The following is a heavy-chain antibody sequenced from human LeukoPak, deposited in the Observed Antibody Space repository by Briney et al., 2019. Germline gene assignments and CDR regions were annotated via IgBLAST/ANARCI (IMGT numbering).Heavy chain of an antibody. J-gene: IGHJ4*02. Sequence: GGSLRLSCTASGFTFGDYAMSWFRQAPGKGLVWVGFIRSKAYGGTTEYAASVKGRFTISRDDSKSIAYLQMNSLKTEDTAVYYCTRIGNYYYGSGSYSPSFDYWGQGTLVTVSS. CDR2: IRSKAYGGTT. CDR1: GFTFGDYA. V-gene: IGHV3-49*03. CDR3: TRIGNYYYGSGSYSPSFDY. D-gene: IGHD3-10*01.